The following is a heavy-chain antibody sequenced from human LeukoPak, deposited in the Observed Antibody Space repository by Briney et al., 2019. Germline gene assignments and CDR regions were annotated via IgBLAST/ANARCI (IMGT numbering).Heavy chain of an antibody. Sequence: GGSLRLSCAASGFTFSSYGMHWVRQAPGKGLEWVAVISYDGSNKYYADSVKGRFTISRDNSKNTLYLQMNSLRAEDTAVYYCAKESVANLYGSGTQFDYWGQGTLVTVSS. CDR1: GFTFSSYG. V-gene: IGHV3-30*18. CDR3: AKESVANLYGSGTQFDY. D-gene: IGHD3-10*01. CDR2: ISYDGSNK. J-gene: IGHJ4*02.